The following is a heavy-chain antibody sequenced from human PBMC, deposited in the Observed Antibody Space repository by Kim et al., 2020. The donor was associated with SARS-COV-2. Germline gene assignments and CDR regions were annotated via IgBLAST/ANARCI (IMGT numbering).Heavy chain of an antibody. CDR3: ARDAGAVCDY. J-gene: IGHJ4*02. Sequence: SNTYHADSGKGRFTISRDNYKNTLYLQMNSLRAEDTAVYYCARDAGAVCDYWGQGTLVTVSS. CDR2: SNT. V-gene: IGHV3-30*01. D-gene: IGHD6-19*01.